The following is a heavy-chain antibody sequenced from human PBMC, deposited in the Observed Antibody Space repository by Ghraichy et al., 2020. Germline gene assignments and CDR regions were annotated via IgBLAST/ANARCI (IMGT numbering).Heavy chain of an antibody. D-gene: IGHD1-26*01. CDR3: ARDRVGATKVGQGIYYYYYGMDV. J-gene: IGHJ6*02. CDR2: IYYSGST. CDR1: GGSVSSGSYY. Sequence: SETLSLTCTVSGGSVSSGSYYWSWIRQPPGKGLEWIGYIYYSGSTNYNPSLKSRVTISVDTSKNQFSLKLSSVTAADTAVYYCARDRVGATKVGQGIYYYYYGMDVWGQGTTVTVSS. V-gene: IGHV4-61*01.